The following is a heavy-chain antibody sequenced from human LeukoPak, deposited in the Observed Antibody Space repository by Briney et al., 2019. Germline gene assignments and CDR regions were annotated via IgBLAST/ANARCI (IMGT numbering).Heavy chain of an antibody. J-gene: IGHJ4*02. D-gene: IGHD6-19*01. CDR1: GGSISSVDYY. CDR2: IYYTGST. V-gene: IGHV4-31*03. Sequence: SETLSLTCTVSGGSISSVDYYWSWIRQHPGRGLEWIGLIYYTGSTYLNPSLKSRLTMSVDTSRRQFSLNLNSVTAADTAVYYCAGETRILGYNSGWHDFWGQGTLVTVSS. CDR3: AGETRILGYNSGWHDF.